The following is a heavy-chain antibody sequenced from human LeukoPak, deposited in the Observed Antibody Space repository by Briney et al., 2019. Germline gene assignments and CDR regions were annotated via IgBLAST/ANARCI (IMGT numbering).Heavy chain of an antibody. V-gene: IGHV3-7*01. Sequence: GESLRLSCAASGFPFSNYRMTWVRQAPGKGLEWVANIKEDGGEKYYVDSVKGRFTMSRDNAKNSLYLQMNSLRAEDTAVYYCARCSNAYYYYMDVWGKGTTVTVSS. D-gene: IGHD2-8*01. J-gene: IGHJ6*03. CDR3: ARCSNAYYYYMDV. CDR2: IKEDGGEK. CDR1: GFPFSNYR.